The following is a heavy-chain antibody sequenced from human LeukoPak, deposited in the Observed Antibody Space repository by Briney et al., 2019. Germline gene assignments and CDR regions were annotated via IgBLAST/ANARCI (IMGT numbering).Heavy chain of an antibody. CDR2: IYYSGST. Sequence: PSETLSLTXTVSGGSISSSSYYWSWIRQPPGKGLEWIGSIYYSGSTYYNPSLKSRVTISVDTSKNQFSLKLSSVTAADTAVYYCARPFPLYDYVWGSYRTKDYWGQGTLVTVSS. CDR1: GGSISSSSYY. CDR3: ARPFPLYDYVWGSYRTKDY. D-gene: IGHD3-16*02. J-gene: IGHJ4*02. V-gene: IGHV4-39*01.